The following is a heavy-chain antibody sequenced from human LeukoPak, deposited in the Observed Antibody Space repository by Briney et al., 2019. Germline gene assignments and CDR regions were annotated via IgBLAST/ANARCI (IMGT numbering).Heavy chain of an antibody. J-gene: IGHJ4*02. CDR1: GGSISSTSPY. CDR2: IYYSGST. CDR3: ARHEGYSYDY. V-gene: IGHV4-39*01. Sequence: NPSETLSLTCTVSGGSISSTSPYWGWVRQPPGKGLEWIGNIYYSGSTYYNPSLKSRVTLSVDTSKNQFSLKLSSVTAADTAVYYCARHEGYSYDYWGQGTLVTVSS.